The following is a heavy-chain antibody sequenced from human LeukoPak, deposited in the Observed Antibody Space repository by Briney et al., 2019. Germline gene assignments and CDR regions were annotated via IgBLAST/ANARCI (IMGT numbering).Heavy chain of an antibody. J-gene: IGHJ3*02. CDR3: ATRFFSGYTRWGAFDI. Sequence: GGSLRLSCAASGFTFSSYAMHWVRQAPGKGLEDVSAISSNGGSTYYANSVKGRFTISRDNSKNTLYLQMGSLRAEDMAVYYCATRFFSGYTRWGAFDIWGQGTMVTVSS. CDR2: ISSNGGST. V-gene: IGHV3-64*01. CDR1: GFTFSSYA. D-gene: IGHD3-3*01.